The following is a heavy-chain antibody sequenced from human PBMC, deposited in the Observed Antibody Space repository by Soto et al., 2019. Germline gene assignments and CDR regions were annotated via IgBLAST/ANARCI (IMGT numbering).Heavy chain of an antibody. D-gene: IGHD6-13*01. CDR3: ARDQRSSWYEGYYYYGMDV. V-gene: IGHV3-33*01. CDR1: GFTFSSYG. J-gene: IGHJ6*02. CDR2: IWYDGSNK. Sequence: QVQLVESGGGVVQPGRSLRLSCAASGFTFSSYGMHWVRQAPGKGLEWVAVIWYDGSNKYYADSVKGRFTISRDNSNNTLYLQMNSLRAEHTAVYHCARDQRSSWYEGYYYYGMDVWGQGTTVTVSS.